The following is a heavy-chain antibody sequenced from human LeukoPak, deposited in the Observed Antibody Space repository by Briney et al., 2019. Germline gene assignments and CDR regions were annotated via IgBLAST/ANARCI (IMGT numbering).Heavy chain of an antibody. V-gene: IGHV3-21*01. D-gene: IGHD3-10*01. CDR3: ARDMGSGSYYLFDY. J-gene: IGHJ4*02. CDR2: ISSSSTYI. CDR1: GFTFSDYN. Sequence: GGSLRLSCAASGFTFSDYNMNWVRQAPGKGLEWVSSISSSSTYIYYADSVKGRFTISRDNAKNSLYLQMNSLRAEDTAVYYCARDMGSGSYYLFDYWGQGTLVTVSS.